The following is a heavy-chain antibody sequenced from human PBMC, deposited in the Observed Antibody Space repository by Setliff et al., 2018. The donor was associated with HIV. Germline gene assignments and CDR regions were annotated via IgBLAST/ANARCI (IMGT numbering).Heavy chain of an antibody. CDR2: INPKSGVT. CDR1: GYTFTDYY. D-gene: IGHD2-15*01. V-gene: IGHV1-2*06. CDR3: ARDLIRITPHGDLPF. Sequence: ASVKVSCKASGYTFTDYYIHWVRQAPGHGLAWVGRINPKSGVTSYAQNFRARVTMTRDTSSTTAYMELSTLRSDDTALYYCARDLIRITPHGDLPFWGQGTLVTVSS. J-gene: IGHJ4*02.